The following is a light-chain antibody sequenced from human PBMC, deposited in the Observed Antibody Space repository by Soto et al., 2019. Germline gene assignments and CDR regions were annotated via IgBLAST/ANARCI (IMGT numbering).Light chain of an antibody. CDR1: QSVSNN. CDR3: QQYGSSPRG. Sequence: EIVMTQSPATLSVSPGERATLSCRASQSVSNNLAWYQQKPGQAPRLLIYGASTRATGIPARFSGSGSGTEFTLTISSLQSEDFAVYYCQQYGSSPRGFGQGTKVEIK. V-gene: IGKV3-15*01. CDR2: GAS. J-gene: IGKJ1*01.